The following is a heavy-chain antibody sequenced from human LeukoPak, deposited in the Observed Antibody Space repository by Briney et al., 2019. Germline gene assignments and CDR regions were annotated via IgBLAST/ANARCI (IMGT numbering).Heavy chain of an antibody. J-gene: IGHJ6*03. CDR3: ASHTAGGYSYGYYYYYMDV. D-gene: IGHD5-18*01. CDR2: IYQSGST. V-gene: IGHV4-38-2*02. CDR1: GYSINNGYY. Sequence: SETLSLTCSVSGYSINNGYYWGWIRQPPGKGLEWIGSIYQSGSTYYNPSLKSRVTISVDTSKNQFSLKLSSVTAADTAVYYCASHTAGGYSYGYYYYYMDVWGKGTTVTVSS.